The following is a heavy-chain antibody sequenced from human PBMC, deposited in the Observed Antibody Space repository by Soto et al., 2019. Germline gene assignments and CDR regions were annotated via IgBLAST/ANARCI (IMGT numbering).Heavy chain of an antibody. D-gene: IGHD3-10*01. CDR2: ISSDSST. Sequence: PGGSLRLSCTASGFSVSGDYMSWVRQAPGKGLEWVSRISSDSSTFYADSVKGRFTISRDTSSNQLLLQMNSLTVEDTAVYYCVRGITEVPGIDCWGQGS. CDR1: GFSVSGDY. J-gene: IGHJ4*02. CDR3: VRGITEVPGIDC. V-gene: IGHV3-53*01.